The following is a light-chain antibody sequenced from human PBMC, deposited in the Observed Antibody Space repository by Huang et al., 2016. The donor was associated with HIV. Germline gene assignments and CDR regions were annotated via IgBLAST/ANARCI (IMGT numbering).Light chain of an antibody. CDR1: QDISNY. Sequence: DIQMTQSPSSLSASVGDRVTITCQASQDISNYLSWYQHKPGRGPKPLIFDASSLETGVPSRVSGSGSGTYFTLTIASLQPEDVATYYCQHYDDPYTFGQGTKLEIK. J-gene: IGKJ2*01. V-gene: IGKV1-33*01. CDR2: DAS. CDR3: QHYDDPYT.